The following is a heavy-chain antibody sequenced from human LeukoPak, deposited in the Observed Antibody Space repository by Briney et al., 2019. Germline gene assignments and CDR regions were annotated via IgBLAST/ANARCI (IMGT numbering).Heavy chain of an antibody. CDR1: GFTFTSSA. CDR3: AAARYSYGNYYYYYMDV. Sequence: SVKVSCKASGFTFTSSAMQWVRQARGQRLEWIGWIVVGSGNKNYAQKFQERVTITRDMSTSTAYMELSSLRPEDTAVYYCAAARYSYGNYYYYYMDVWGKGTTVTVSS. D-gene: IGHD5-18*01. CDR2: IVVGSGNK. V-gene: IGHV1-58*02. J-gene: IGHJ6*03.